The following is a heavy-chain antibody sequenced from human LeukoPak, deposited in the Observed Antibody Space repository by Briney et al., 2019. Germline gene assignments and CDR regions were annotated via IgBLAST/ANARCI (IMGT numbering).Heavy chain of an antibody. CDR1: GFTFSSYA. J-gene: IGHJ4*02. D-gene: IGHD2-15*01. CDR2: ISGSGGNT. CDR3: ARYCGGGSCWDS. Sequence: GGSLRLSCAASGFTFSSYAMSWVRQAPGKGLEWLSLISGSGGNTYSADSVKGRFTISRDNAKNSLYLQMNSLRAEDTAVYYCARYCGGGSCWDSWGQGTLVTVSS. V-gene: IGHV3-23*01.